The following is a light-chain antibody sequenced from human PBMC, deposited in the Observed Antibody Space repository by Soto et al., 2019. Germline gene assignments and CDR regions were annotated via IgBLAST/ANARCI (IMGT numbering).Light chain of an antibody. CDR1: QSISSNY. V-gene: IGKV3-20*01. Sequence: EIVLTQSPGTLSMSPGERATLSCRASQSISSNYLAWYQQKPGQAPRLLIYGASSRATGIPDRFSGSGSGTDFTLTISRLEAEDFAVYYCQQYGSSLRTFGQGTKVEFK. J-gene: IGKJ1*01. CDR2: GAS. CDR3: QQYGSSLRT.